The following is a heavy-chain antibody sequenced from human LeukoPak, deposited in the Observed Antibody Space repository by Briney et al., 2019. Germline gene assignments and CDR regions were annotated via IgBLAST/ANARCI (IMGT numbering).Heavy chain of an antibody. CDR2: IYTSGST. Sequence: SETLSLTCTVSGGSISSYYWSWIRQPAGKGLEWIGRIYTSGSTNYNPSLKSRVTMSVDTSKNQSSLKLRSVTAADTAVYYCAREGRSSTPGYWGQGTLVTVSS. J-gene: IGHJ4*02. CDR3: AREGRSSTPGY. D-gene: IGHD5/OR15-5a*01. CDR1: GGSISSYY. V-gene: IGHV4-4*07.